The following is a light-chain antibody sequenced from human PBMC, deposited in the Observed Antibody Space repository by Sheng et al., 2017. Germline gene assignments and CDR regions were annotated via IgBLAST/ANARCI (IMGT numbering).Light chain of an antibody. Sequence: EVVLTQSPGTLSLSPGERATLSCRASQSVDSMSLAWYQQRPGQAPRLLIYDTSTRATGIPARFSGSGSGTDFTLTISSLEPEDFAVYYCQQRSNWPLFTFGPGTKVDIK. V-gene: IGKV3D-20*02. CDR1: QSVDSMS. CDR3: QQRSNWPLFT. J-gene: IGKJ3*01. CDR2: DTS.